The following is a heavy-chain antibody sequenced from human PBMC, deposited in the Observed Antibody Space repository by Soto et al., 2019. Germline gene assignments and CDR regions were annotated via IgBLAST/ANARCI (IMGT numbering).Heavy chain of an antibody. CDR1: GYTFISYA. V-gene: IGHV1-3*01. CDR3: ARAVVPAGKNWFYX. Sequence: ASLKVSCNASGYTFISYAIHWVRQAPGQRLEWMGWINACNGNTKYSQNFQGRVTITRDTSASTVYMELSSLRSEDTAVYYCARAVVPAGKNWFYXWGQGTLVTVSX. CDR2: INACNGNT. D-gene: IGHD2-2*01. J-gene: IGHJ5*02.